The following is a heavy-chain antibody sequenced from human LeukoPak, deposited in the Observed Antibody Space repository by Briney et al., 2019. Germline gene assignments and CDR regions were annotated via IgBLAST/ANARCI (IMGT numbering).Heavy chain of an antibody. Sequence: PSETLSLTCAVYGGSFSGYYWSWIRQPPGKGLEWIGEINHSGSTNYNPSLKSRVTISVDTSKNQFSLKLSSVPAADTAVYYCAGTTKPHTWQTRSSPYYMDVWGKGTTVTASS. D-gene: IGHD1-1*01. CDR3: AGTTKPHTWQTRSSPYYMDV. CDR2: INHSGST. CDR1: GGSFSGYY. J-gene: IGHJ6*03. V-gene: IGHV4-34*01.